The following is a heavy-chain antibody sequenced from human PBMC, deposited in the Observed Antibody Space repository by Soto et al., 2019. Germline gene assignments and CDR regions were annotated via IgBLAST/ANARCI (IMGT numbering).Heavy chain of an antibody. Sequence: ASVKVSCKASGYTFTSYGITWVRQAPGQGLEWMGWISAYNGNTNYAQKLQGRVTMTTDTSTTTAYMELRSLRSDDTAVYYCARTDSRPQDIDYWGQGTLVTVSS. V-gene: IGHV1-18*01. CDR1: GYTFTSYG. CDR2: ISAYNGNT. J-gene: IGHJ4*02. D-gene: IGHD6-13*01. CDR3: ARTDSRPQDIDY.